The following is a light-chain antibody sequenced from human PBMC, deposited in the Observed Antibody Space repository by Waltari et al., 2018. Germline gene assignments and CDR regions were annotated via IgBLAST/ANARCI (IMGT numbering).Light chain of an antibody. CDR2: KAS. CDR1: KSISRW. Sequence: DSQMTQSPSSLSASVGDTVSITCRASKSISRWLAWYQQKTGKAPKLLIYKASNFQSGVPSMLSGSGSGTDFTLIISSLQPEDFVTYSCLQYNSSPYTFGQGTKVEIK. CDR3: LQYNSSPYT. J-gene: IGKJ2*01. V-gene: IGKV1D-16*01.